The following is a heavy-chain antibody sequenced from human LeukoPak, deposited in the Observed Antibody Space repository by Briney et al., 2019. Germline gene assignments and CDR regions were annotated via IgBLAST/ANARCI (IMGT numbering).Heavy chain of an antibody. CDR2: ISGSGGST. D-gene: IGHD2-2*01. V-gene: IGHV3-23*01. Sequence: GGSLRLSCAASGFTFSSYAMSWVRQAPGKGLEWVSAISGSGGSTYYADSVKGRFTISRDNSKNTLYLQMNSLRAEDTAVYYCARIRYCGGISCYYIDYWGQGTLVTVSA. CDR3: ARIRYCGGISCYYIDY. CDR1: GFTFSSYA. J-gene: IGHJ4*02.